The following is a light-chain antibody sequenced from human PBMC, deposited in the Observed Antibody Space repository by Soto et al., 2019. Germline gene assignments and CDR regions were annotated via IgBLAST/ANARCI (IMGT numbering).Light chain of an antibody. V-gene: IGKV3-20*01. CDR2: AAS. J-gene: IGKJ1*01. CDR3: QQYGSSPRT. CDR1: QSVRSSY. Sequence: EIVLTQSPDTLSLSPGESATLSGRASQSVRSSYLAWYQQTPGQTPRLLIYAASSRATGIPDRFSGSGSGTDFSLTISRLEAEDFAVYYCQQYGSSPRTFGQGTKVDIK.